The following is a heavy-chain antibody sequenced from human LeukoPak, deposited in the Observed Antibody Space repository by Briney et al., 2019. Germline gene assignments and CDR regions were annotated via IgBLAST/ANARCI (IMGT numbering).Heavy chain of an antibody. Sequence: GGSLRLSCAASGFTFSSYSMNWVRQAPGKGLEWVSYISSSSTIYYADSVKGRFTISRDNAKNSLYLQMNSLRAEDTAVYYCAREAVVAATPDYWGQGTLVTVSS. J-gene: IGHJ4*02. CDR3: AREAVVAATPDY. D-gene: IGHD2-15*01. V-gene: IGHV3-48*04. CDR2: ISSSSTI. CDR1: GFTFSSYS.